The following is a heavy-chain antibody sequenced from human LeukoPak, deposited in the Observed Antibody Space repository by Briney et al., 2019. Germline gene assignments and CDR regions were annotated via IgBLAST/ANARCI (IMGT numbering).Heavy chain of an antibody. V-gene: IGHV3-23*01. J-gene: IGHJ3*02. CDR3: AKDLGVGAAAGYAFDI. CDR1: GFTFSSYA. CDR2: ISGSGGST. D-gene: IGHD6-13*01. Sequence: GGSLRLSCAASGFTFSSYAMSWVRQAPGKGLEWVSAISGSGGSTYYADSAKGRFTISRDNSKNTLYLQMNSLRAKDTAVYYCAKDLGVGAAAGYAFDIWGQGTMVTVSS.